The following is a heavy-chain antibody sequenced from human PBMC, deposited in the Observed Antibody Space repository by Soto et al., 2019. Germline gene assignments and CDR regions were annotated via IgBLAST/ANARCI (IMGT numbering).Heavy chain of an antibody. CDR3: AKKSVADFGVVISYYYYMDV. Sequence: GGSLRLSCAASGFTFSSYAMSWVRQAPGKGLEWVSAISGSGGSTYYADSVKGRFTISRDNSKNTLYLQMNSLRAEDTAVYYCAKKSVADFGVVISYYYYMDVWGKGTTVTVSS. CDR2: ISGSGGST. J-gene: IGHJ6*03. CDR1: GFTFSSYA. V-gene: IGHV3-23*01. D-gene: IGHD3-3*01.